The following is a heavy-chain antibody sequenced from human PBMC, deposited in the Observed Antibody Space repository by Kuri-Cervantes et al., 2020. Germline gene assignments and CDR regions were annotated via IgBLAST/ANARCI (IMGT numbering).Heavy chain of an antibody. Sequence: ASVKVSCKASGGTFSSYAISWVRQAPGQGLEWMGWINPNSGGTNYAQNFQGRVTMTGDTSISTAYMELSRLRSDDTAVYYCARGTPRYCTNGVCYKYYMDVWGKGTTVTVSS. CDR2: INPNSGGT. CDR3: ARGTPRYCTNGVCYKYYMDV. CDR1: GGTFSSYA. J-gene: IGHJ6*03. V-gene: IGHV1-2*02. D-gene: IGHD2-8*01.